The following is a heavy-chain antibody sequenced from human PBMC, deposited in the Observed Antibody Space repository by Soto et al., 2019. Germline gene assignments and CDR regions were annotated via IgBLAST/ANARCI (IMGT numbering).Heavy chain of an antibody. J-gene: IGHJ6*03. CDR1: SGSISSSNW. V-gene: IGHV4-4*02. D-gene: IGHD3-9*01. CDR3: ASRGYDILTGRKYYYYYMDV. Sequence: QVQLQESGPGLVKPSGTLSLTCAVSSGSISSSNWWSWVRQPPGKGLEWIGEIYHSGSTNYNPSLKSRVTISVDKSKNQFSLKLSSVTAADTAVYYCASRGYDILTGRKYYYYYMDVWGKGTTVTVSS. CDR2: IYHSGST.